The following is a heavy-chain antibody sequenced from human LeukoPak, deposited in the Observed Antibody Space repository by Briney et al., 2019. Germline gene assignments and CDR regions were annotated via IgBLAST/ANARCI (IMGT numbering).Heavy chain of an antibody. V-gene: IGHV3-23*01. CDR3: AKGLWFGELLLGRYYYYYGMDV. CDR2: ISGSGGST. D-gene: IGHD3-10*01. Sequence: PGGSLRLSCAASGFTVSSFWMHWVRQAPGKGLEWVSAISGSGGSTYYADSVKGRFTISRDNSKNTLYLQMNSLRAEDTAVYYCAKGLWFGELLLGRYYYYYGMDVWGQGTTVTVSS. CDR1: GFTVSSFW. J-gene: IGHJ6*02.